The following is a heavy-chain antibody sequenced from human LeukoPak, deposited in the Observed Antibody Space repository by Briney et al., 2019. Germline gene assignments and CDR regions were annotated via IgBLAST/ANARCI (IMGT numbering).Heavy chain of an antibody. J-gene: IGHJ3*02. CDR3: ARGWTGTTYDAFDM. D-gene: IGHD4-17*01. CDR2: IGTAADA. CDR1: GFTFSTYD. Sequence: GGSLRLSCAASGFTFSTYDMHWVRLPTGKGLEWVSSIGTAADAYYADSVKGRFTISRENAKNSLYLQMNSLGAGDTAVYYCARGWTGTTYDAFDMWGQGTLVTVSS. V-gene: IGHV3-13*01.